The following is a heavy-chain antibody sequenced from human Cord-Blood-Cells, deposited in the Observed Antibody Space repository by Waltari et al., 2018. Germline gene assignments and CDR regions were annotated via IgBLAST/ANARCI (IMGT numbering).Heavy chain of an antibody. V-gene: IGHV4-38-2*01. CDR2: VYHSGSA. D-gene: IGHD2-21*01. CDR1: GYSISSGYY. J-gene: IGHJ2*01. CDR3: TRPRMIAVIHGDVDL. Sequence: QVQLQELGPGLVKPSETLSLTCDVSGYSISSGYYWGWIRQPPGQGLEWIGSVYHSGSAYYHPSLRSRVTISRDTSKNQITLKMTSVTAADTAVYYCTRPRMIAVIHGDVDLWGRGTLVTVSS.